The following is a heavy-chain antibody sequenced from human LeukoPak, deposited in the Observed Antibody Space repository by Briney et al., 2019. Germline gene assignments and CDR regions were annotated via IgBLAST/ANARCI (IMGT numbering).Heavy chain of an antibody. CDR2: INQDGSEK. V-gene: IGHV3-7*01. CDR1: GFTFSTYW. J-gene: IGHJ4*02. D-gene: IGHD6-13*01. CDR3: ARDRVWTVLY. Sequence: PGGSLRLSCAASGFTFSTYWMSWVRQAPGKGLEGVANINQDGSEKYYVDSVKGRFTISRDNAKNSLYLHMNSLRAEDTATYYCARDRVWTVLYWGQGTLVTVSS.